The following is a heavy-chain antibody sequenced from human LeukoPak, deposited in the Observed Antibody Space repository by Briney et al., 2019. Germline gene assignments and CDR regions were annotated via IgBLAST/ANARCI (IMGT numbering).Heavy chain of an antibody. CDR2: INPSGGST. J-gene: IGHJ4*02. D-gene: IGHD3-10*01. CDR3: ARDLYGSGSYSPFDY. Sequence: ASVKVSCKASGYTFTSYYMHWVRQAPGQGLELMGIINPSGGSTSYAQKFQGRVTMTRDTSTSTVYMELSSLRSEDTAVYYCARDLYGSGSYSPFDYWGQGTLVTVSS. CDR1: GYTFTSYY. V-gene: IGHV1-46*01.